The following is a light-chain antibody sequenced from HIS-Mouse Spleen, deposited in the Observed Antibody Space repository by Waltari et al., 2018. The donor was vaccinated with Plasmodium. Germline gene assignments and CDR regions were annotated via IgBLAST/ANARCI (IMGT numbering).Light chain of an antibody. J-gene: IGKJ2*01. CDR1: QSISSW. CDR3: QQYNSYSPYT. Sequence: DIQMTQSPSTLPASVGDRVTITGRASQSISSWLAWYQQKPGKAPKLLIYKASSLESGVPSRFSGSGSGTEFTLTISSLQPDDFATYYCQQYNSYSPYTFGQGTKLEIK. V-gene: IGKV1-5*03. CDR2: KAS.